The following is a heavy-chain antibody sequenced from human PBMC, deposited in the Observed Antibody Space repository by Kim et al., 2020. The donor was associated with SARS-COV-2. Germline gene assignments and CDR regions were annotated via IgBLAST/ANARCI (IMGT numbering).Heavy chain of an antibody. D-gene: IGHD3-10*01. J-gene: IGHJ4*02. CDR3: ARSLWFGELSYYFDY. Sequence: PSLKSRVTISVNTSKNQFSLKLSSVTAADTAVYYCARSLWFGELSYYFDYWGQGTLVTVSS. V-gene: IGHV4-34*01.